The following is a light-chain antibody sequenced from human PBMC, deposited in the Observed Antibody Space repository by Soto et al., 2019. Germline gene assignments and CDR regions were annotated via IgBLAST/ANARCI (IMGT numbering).Light chain of an antibody. CDR1: SRDVGGYHY. CDR2: DVN. V-gene: IGLV2-8*01. J-gene: IGLJ1*01. Sequence: QSALTKHPSAYGSHGQSVTISCTGTSRDVGGYHYVSWYQQHPSKAPKVMIYDVNKRPSWVPDRFSGSKSVNTGSLTVAGLQAEDEADYYCGSPACSNNPFVFGTGTKLTVL. CDR3: GSPACSNNPFV.